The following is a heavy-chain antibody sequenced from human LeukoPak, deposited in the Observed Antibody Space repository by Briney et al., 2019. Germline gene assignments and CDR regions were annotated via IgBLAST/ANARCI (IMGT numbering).Heavy chain of an antibody. Sequence: SETLSLTCTVSGGSISNYHWSWIRQPPGKGLEWIGYIYYSGSTNYNPSLKSRVTISVDTSKNQFSLRLRSVTAADTAVYCCARHEGVITYNWLDPWGQGTLVTVSS. CDR1: GGSISNYH. CDR3: ARHEGVITYNWLDP. CDR2: IYYSGST. D-gene: IGHD3-22*01. J-gene: IGHJ5*02. V-gene: IGHV4-59*08.